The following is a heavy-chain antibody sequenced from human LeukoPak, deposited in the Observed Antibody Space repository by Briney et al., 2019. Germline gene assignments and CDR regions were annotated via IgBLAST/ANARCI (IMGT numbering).Heavy chain of an antibody. CDR2: IHTGGGT. J-gene: IGHJ4*02. D-gene: IGHD2-2*01. V-gene: IGHV4-61*02. CDR3: ARYCSSSSCYSDAFDY. CDR1: GGSGGSVSSGSYY. Sequence: SQTPSLTCTVSGGSGGSVSSGSYYWSWIRQPAGKGLEWIGRIHTGGGTKYNPSLKSRLTISRDTSKNQFSLKLTSVTAADTAVYYCARYCSSSSCYSDAFDYWGPGSLVTVSS.